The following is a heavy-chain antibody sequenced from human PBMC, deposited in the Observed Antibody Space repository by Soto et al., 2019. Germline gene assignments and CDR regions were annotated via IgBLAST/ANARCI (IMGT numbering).Heavy chain of an antibody. CDR2: IKQDGSEQ. J-gene: IGHJ6*02. CDR1: GFTFSRYA. CDR3: AREAV. V-gene: IGHV3-7*05. Sequence: QLVESGGGVVQPGRSLRLSCAASGFTFSRYAMHWVRQAPGKGLEWVANIKQDGSEQFYVDSVKGRFTISRDNAKNSLYLQMNSLRAEDTAVYYCAREAVWGQGTTVTVSS.